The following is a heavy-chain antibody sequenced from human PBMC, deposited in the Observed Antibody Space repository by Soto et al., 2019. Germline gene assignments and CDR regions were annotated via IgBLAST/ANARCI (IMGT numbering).Heavy chain of an antibody. CDR2: INHSGST. CDR3: ARGRVVVITRGYFDY. D-gene: IGHD3-22*01. Sequence: SETLSLTCAVYGGSFSGYYWSWIRQPPGKGLEWIGEINHSGSTNYNPSLKSRVTISVDTSKNQFSLKLSAVTAADTAVYYCARGRVVVITRGYFDYWVQGTLV. V-gene: IGHV4-34*01. CDR1: GGSFSGYY. J-gene: IGHJ4*02.